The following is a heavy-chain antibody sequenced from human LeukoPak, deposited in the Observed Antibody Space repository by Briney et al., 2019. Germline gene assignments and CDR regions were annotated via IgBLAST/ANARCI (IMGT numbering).Heavy chain of an antibody. CDR1: GFTFSSYW. J-gene: IGHJ4*02. CDR2: ISSSSDSI. V-gene: IGHV3-48*02. Sequence: GGSLRLSCAASGFTFSSYWMNWARQAPGKGLEWVSYISSSSDSIYYADSVKGRFTISRDNAQNSLYLQMNSLRDEDTAVYYCARYGSGSYYKDPFDYWGQGTLVTVSS. CDR3: ARYGSGSYYKDPFDY. D-gene: IGHD3-10*01.